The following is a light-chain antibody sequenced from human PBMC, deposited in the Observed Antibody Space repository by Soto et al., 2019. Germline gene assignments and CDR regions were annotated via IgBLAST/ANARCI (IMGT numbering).Light chain of an antibody. Sequence: QPVLTQPPSASGTPGQRVTISCSGSSSNIGSSYVYWYQQLPGTAPKLLIYRNNQRPSGVPDRFSGSKSGTSASLAISGLRSEDEDDYYCAAWDDSLSCWVFGGGTKLTVL. J-gene: IGLJ3*02. CDR1: SSNIGSSY. V-gene: IGLV1-47*01. CDR2: RNN. CDR3: AAWDDSLSCWV.